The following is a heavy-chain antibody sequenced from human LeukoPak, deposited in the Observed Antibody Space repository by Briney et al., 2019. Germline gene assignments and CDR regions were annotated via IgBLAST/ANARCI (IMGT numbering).Heavy chain of an antibody. V-gene: IGHV3-49*03. D-gene: IGHD2-2*01. Sequence: GGSLRLSCTASGFTFGDYAMSWFRQAPGKGLEWVGFIRSKAYGGTTEYAASVKGRFTISRDDSKSIAYPQMNSLKTEDTAVYYCTRDSSSTSLLFDYWGQGTLVTVSS. CDR3: TRDSSSTSLLFDY. CDR2: IRSKAYGGTT. CDR1: GFTFGDYA. J-gene: IGHJ4*02.